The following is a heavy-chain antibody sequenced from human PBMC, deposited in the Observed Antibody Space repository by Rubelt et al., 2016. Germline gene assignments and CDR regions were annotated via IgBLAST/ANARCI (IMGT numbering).Heavy chain of an antibody. J-gene: IGHJ6*02. D-gene: IGHD6-13*01. CDR2: INHSGST. CDR3: ARGRRGSSSWLGRDYYGMDV. CDR1: GGSFSGYY. Sequence: QLQLQESGPGLVKPSETLSLTCAVYGGSFSGYYWSWIRQPPGKGLEWIGEINHSGSTNYNPSLKSRVTIAVDTSKNQSSLKLSAWTAAGTDVYYCARGRRGSSSWLGRDYYGMDVWGQGTTVTVSS. V-gene: IGHV4-34*01.